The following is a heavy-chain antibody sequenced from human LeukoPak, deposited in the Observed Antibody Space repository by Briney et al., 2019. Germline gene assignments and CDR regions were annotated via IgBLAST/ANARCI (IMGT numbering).Heavy chain of an antibody. CDR3: ARAYDYGGNSDYFDY. Sequence: SEALSLTCTVSGGSISSYYWSWIRQPAGKGLEWIGRIYTSGSTNYNPSLKSRVTMSVDTSKNQFSLKLSSVTAADTAVYYCARAYDYGGNSDYFDYWGQGTLVTVSS. CDR1: GGSISSYY. CDR2: IYTSGST. D-gene: IGHD4-23*01. V-gene: IGHV4-4*07. J-gene: IGHJ4*02.